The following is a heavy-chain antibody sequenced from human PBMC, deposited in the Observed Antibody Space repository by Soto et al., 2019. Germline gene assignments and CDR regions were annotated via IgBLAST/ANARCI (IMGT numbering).Heavy chain of an antibody. Sequence: GGSLRLSCAASGFTFSSYSMNWVRQAPGKGLEWVSSISSSSSYIYYADSVKGRFTISRDNAKNSLYLQMNSLRAEDTAVYYCARVRGAIYSGSYYLFDYWGQGTLVTVSS. CDR3: ARVRGAIYSGSYYLFDY. V-gene: IGHV3-21*01. CDR2: ISSSSSYI. D-gene: IGHD1-26*01. J-gene: IGHJ4*02. CDR1: GFTFSSYS.